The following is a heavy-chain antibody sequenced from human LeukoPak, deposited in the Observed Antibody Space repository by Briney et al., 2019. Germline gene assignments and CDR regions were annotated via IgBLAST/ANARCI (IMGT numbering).Heavy chain of an antibody. CDR2: IYTSGST. CDR1: GGSISSGSYY. V-gene: IGHV4-61*02. J-gene: IGHJ2*01. CDR3: ARGVAGRSFDRHWYFDL. Sequence: SEALSLTCTVSGGSISSGSYYWSWIRQPAGKGLEWIGRIYTSGSTNYNPSLKSRVTISVDTSKNQFSLKLSSVTAADTAVYYCARGVAGRSFDRHWYFDLWGRGTLVTVSS. D-gene: IGHD6-19*01.